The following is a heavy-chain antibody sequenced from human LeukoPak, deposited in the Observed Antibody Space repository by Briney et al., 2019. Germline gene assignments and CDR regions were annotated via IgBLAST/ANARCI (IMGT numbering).Heavy chain of an antibody. Sequence: GRSLRLSCAASGFTFSSYAMHWVRQAPGKGLEWVAVISYDGSNKYYADSVKGRFTISRDNSKNTLYLQMDSLRPEDTAVYYCAKSRPSLREPPEVLYGMDVWGQGTTVTVSS. J-gene: IGHJ6*02. D-gene: IGHD3-16*01. CDR3: AKSRPSLREPPEVLYGMDV. V-gene: IGHV3-30-3*02. CDR2: ISYDGSNK. CDR1: GFTFSSYA.